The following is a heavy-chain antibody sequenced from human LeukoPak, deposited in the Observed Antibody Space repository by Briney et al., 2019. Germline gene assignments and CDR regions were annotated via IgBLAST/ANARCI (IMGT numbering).Heavy chain of an antibody. CDR2: IWYDGSYK. CDR3: ARVNNYGSGNFYYYGMDV. J-gene: IGHJ6*04. CDR1: GFTFSTHG. Sequence: ERSLRLSCAASGFTFSTHGMHWVRQAPGKGREWGAVIWYDGSYKYYADSVRGRFTISRDDSKNTLYLQMNSLSAEDTAVYYCARVNNYGSGNFYYYGMDVWGKGTTVTVSS. D-gene: IGHD3-10*01. V-gene: IGHV3-33*03.